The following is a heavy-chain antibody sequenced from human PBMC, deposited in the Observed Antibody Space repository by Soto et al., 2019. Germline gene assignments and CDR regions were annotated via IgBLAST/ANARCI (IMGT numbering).Heavy chain of an antibody. D-gene: IGHD2-15*01. CDR2: IVPILDTA. V-gene: IGHV1-69*01. J-gene: IGHJ1*01. CDR3: ARRRSTSAIGAADFYL. CDR1: GGTFNIYA. Sequence: QVQLVQSGAEVKKPGSSVQVSCKASGGTFNIYAITWVRQAPGQGLEWMGGIVPILDTANSAPKFQGRVTITADESTSTAYMELSSLRSEDTAGYCCARRRSTSAIGAADFYLWGQGTPVTVSS.